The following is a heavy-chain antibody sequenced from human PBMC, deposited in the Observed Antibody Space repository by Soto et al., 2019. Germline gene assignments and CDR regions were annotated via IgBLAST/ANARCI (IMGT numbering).Heavy chain of an antibody. CDR2: IIPIFGTA. D-gene: IGHD3-3*01. V-gene: IGHV1-69*05. CDR3: ARAGYYDFWSGYPPSGMDV. Sequence: GASVKVSCKASGGTFSSYAISWVRQAPGQGLEWMGEIIPIFGTANYAQKFQGRVTITTDESTSTAYMELSSLRSEDTAVYYCARAGYYDFWSGYPPSGMDVWGQGTTVTVSS. CDR1: GGTFSSYA. J-gene: IGHJ6*02.